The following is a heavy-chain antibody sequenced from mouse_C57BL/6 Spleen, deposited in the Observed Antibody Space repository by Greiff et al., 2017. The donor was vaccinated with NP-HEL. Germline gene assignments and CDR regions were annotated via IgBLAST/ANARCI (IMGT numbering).Heavy chain of an antibody. J-gene: IGHJ2*01. CDR2: IDPETGGT. V-gene: IGHV1-15*01. D-gene: IGHD1-1*01. CDR3: TRSDYGSSHYFDY. CDR1: GYTFTDYE. Sequence: QVQLQQSGAELVRPGASVTLSCKASGYTFTDYEMHWVKQTPVHGLEWIGAIDPETGGTAYNQKFQGKAILTADKSSSTAYMELRSLTSEDSAVYYCTRSDYGSSHYFDYWGQGTTLTVSS.